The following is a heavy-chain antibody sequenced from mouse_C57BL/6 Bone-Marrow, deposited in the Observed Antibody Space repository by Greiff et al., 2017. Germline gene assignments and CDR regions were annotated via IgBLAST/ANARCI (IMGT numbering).Heavy chain of an antibody. D-gene: IGHD2-4*01. CDR2: ISYSGST. Sequence: VQRVESGPGLAKPSQTLSLTCSVTGYSITSDYWNWIRKFPGNKLEYMGYISYSGSTYYNPSLKSRISITRDTSKNQYYLQLNSVTTEDTATYYCARSPFYDYDDYYAMDYWGQGTSVTVSS. CDR1: GYSITSDY. J-gene: IGHJ4*01. CDR3: ARSPFYDYDDYYAMDY. V-gene: IGHV3-8*01.